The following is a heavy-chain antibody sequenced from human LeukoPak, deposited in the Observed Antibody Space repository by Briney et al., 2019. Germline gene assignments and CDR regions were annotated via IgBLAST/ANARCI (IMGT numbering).Heavy chain of an antibody. CDR2: ISSSSSTI. D-gene: IGHD3-9*01. CDR3: AEGPYYDILTGYSSDAFHI. J-gene: IGHJ3*02. V-gene: IGHV3-48*01. CDR1: GFTFSSYS. Sequence: GGSLRLSCAASGFTFSSYSMNWVRQAPGKGLEWVSDISSSSSTIYYADSVKGRFTISRDDAKNSLYLQMNSLRAEDTAVYYCAEGPYYDILTGYSSDAFHIRGQGTVVTVSS.